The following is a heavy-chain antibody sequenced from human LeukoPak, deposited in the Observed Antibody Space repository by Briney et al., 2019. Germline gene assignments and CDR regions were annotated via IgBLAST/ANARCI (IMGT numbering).Heavy chain of an antibody. J-gene: IGHJ4*02. D-gene: IGHD4-11*01. Sequence: GGSLRLSCAASGFTFDDYAMHWVRQAPGKGLEWVSLISGDGGSTYYADSVKGRFTISRDNSKNSLYLQMNSLRAEDTAVYYCARVRDDYTYFDCWGQGTLVTVSS. V-gene: IGHV3-43*02. CDR2: ISGDGGST. CDR1: GFTFDDYA. CDR3: ARVRDDYTYFDC.